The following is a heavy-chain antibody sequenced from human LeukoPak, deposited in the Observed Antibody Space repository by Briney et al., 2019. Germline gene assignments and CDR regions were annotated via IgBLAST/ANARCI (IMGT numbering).Heavy chain of an antibody. D-gene: IGHD6-13*01. CDR2: ISTDGTST. CDR3: AREATGSLWTDN. Sequence: GGSLRLSCAASGFTFSNYWMHWFRQTPGKGLVWVSRISTDGTSTSGADSVKGRFTISRDNAKNTLYLEMSSLRAEDTAVYYCAREATGSLWTDNWGQGTLVTVSS. J-gene: IGHJ4*02. CDR1: GFTFSNYW. V-gene: IGHV3-74*01.